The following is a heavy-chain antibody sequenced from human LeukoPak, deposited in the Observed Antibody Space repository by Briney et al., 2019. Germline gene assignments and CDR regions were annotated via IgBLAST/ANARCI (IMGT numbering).Heavy chain of an antibody. J-gene: IGHJ4*02. D-gene: IGHD6-19*01. CDR2: ISAYNGNT. Sequence: ASVKVSCKASGYTFTSYGISWVRQAPGQGLEWMGWISAYNGNTNYAQKLQGRVTMTTDTSTSTAYMELRSLRSDDTAVYYCARELMGSSGSYYFDYWGQGILVTVSS. CDR1: GYTFTSYG. V-gene: IGHV1-18*01. CDR3: ARELMGSSGSYYFDY.